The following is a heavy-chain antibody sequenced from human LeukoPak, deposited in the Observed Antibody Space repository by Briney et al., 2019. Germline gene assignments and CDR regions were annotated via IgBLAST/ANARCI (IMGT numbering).Heavy chain of an antibody. CDR3: AKARIQPHLLHYFDY. V-gene: IGHV3-23*01. CDR1: GFTFSSYA. CDR2: ISGSGGST. Sequence: QAGGSLRLSCAASGFTFSSYAMSWVRQAPGKGLEWVSAISGSGGSTYYADSVKGRFTISRDNSKNTLYLQMNSLRAEDTAVYYCAKARIQPHLLHYFDYWGQGTLVTVSS. D-gene: IGHD5-18*01. J-gene: IGHJ4*02.